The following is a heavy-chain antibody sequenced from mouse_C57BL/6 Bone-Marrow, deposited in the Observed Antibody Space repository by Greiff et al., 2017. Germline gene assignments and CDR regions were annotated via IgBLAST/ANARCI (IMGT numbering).Heavy chain of an antibody. V-gene: IGHV1-39*01. CDR2: INPNYGTT. J-gene: IGHJ1*03. CDR3: ARSRFITTVGYFDV. D-gene: IGHD1-1*01. CDR1: GYSFTDYN. Sequence: VQLKQSGPELVKPGASVKISCKASGYSFTDYNMNWVKQSNGKSLEWIGVINPNYGTTSYNQKFKGKATLTVDQSSSTAYMQLNRLTSEDSAVYYCARSRFITTVGYFDVWGTGTTVTVSS.